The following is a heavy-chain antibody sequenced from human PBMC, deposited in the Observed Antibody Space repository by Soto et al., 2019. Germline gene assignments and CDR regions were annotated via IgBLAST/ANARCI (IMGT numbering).Heavy chain of an antibody. CDR2: IYHSGST. V-gene: IGHV4-30-2*01. Sequence: SETLSLKCAIRGASISSSCYSWSWIRQPPGKGLEWIGYIYHSGSTYYNPSLKSRVTISVDRSKNQFSLKLSSVTAADTAVYYCARVPDRWGQGTLVTVS. CDR1: GASISSSCYS. CDR3: ARVPDR. D-gene: IGHD2-2*01. J-gene: IGHJ4*02.